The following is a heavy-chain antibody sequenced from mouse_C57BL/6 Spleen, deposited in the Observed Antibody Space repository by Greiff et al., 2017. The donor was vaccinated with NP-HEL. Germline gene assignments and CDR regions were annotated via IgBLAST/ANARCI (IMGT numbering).Heavy chain of an antibody. Sequence: EVQLQESGPGLVKPSQSLSLTCSVTGYSITSGYYWNWIRQFPGNKLEWMGYISYDGSNNYNPSLKNRISITRDTSKNQFFLKLNSVTTEDTATYYCARTPRYYAMDYWGQGTSVTVSS. CDR3: ARTPRYYAMDY. V-gene: IGHV3-6*01. CDR2: ISYDGSN. CDR1: GYSITSGYY. J-gene: IGHJ4*01.